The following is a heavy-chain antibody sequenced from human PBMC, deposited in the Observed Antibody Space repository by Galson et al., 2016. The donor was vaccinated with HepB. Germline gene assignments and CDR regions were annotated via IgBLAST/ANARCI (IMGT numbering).Heavy chain of an antibody. V-gene: IGHV1-24*01. CDR2: FDPEDGEA. D-gene: IGHD3-10*01. CDR1: GYTLTELS. J-gene: IGHJ3*02. Sequence: SVKVSCKVSGYTLTELSMHWVRQAPGKGLEWMGRFDPEDGEAIYAQKFQGRVTMTENTSTDTAYMELSSLRSEDTAVYYCATDASVWFGELSGGVSFDIWGQGTVVTVSS. CDR3: ATDASVWFGELSGGVSFDI.